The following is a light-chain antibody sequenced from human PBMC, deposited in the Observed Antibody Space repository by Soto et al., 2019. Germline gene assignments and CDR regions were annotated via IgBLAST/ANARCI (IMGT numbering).Light chain of an antibody. Sequence: EIVLTQSPGTLSVSPGDRVTLSCRASQSISINLAWYQQKPGQAPRLLIYDASNRATGIPARFSGSGSGTDFTLTIGSLEPEDFAVYYCQQRSDWPLTFGQGTRLEI. CDR3: QQRSDWPLT. V-gene: IGKV3-11*01. CDR2: DAS. CDR1: QSISIN. J-gene: IGKJ5*01.